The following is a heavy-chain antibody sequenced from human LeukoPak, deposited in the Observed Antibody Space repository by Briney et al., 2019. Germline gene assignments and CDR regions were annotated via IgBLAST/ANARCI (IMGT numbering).Heavy chain of an antibody. CDR3: AREIRLGELSLNY. J-gene: IGHJ4*02. CDR1: GYSFGDYY. D-gene: IGHD3-16*02. Sequence: ASVKVSCKASGYSFGDYYMHWVRQAPGQGLEWMGWIKPNSGGTRSAQKFQGRVTMTRDTSISTAYMELSRLRSDDTAVYYCAREIRLGELSLNYWGQGTLVTVSS. CDR2: IKPNSGGT. V-gene: IGHV1-2*02.